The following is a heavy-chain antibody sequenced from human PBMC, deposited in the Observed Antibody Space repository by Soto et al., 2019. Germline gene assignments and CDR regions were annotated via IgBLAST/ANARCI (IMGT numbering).Heavy chain of an antibody. J-gene: IGHJ4*02. Sequence: PGGSLRLSCAACGFTFSSYAMSWVRQAPGKGLEWVSAISGSGGSTYYADSVKGRFTISRDNSKNTLYLQMNSLRAEDTAVYYCAKARQWLVQIAFDYWGQGTLVTAPQ. CDR3: AKARQWLVQIAFDY. D-gene: IGHD6-19*01. V-gene: IGHV3-23*01. CDR2: ISGSGGST. CDR1: GFTFSSYA.